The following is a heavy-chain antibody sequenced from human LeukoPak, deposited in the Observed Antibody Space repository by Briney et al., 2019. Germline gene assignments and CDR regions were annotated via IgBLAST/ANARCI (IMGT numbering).Heavy chain of an antibody. D-gene: IGHD1-26*01. CDR2: VNPKSGNS. J-gene: IGHJ4*02. V-gene: IGHV1-8*01. CDR1: GYTFTGYD. CDR3: ARRGALGDDSGSYFGY. Sequence: GASVEVSCRASGYTFTGYDINWVRQATGQGLEWMGWVNPKSGNSGYAQKFQGRVTMTRDTSISTAYMELSSLRSEDTAVYYCARRGALGDDSGSYFGYWGQGSLVTVSS.